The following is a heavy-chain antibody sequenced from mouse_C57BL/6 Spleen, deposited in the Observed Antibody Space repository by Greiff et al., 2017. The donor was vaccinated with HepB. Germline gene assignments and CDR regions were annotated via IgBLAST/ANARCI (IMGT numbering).Heavy chain of an antibody. CDR1: GYTFTSYW. Sequence: QVQLQQPGAELVMPGASVKLSCKASGYTFTSYWMHWVKQRPGQGLEWIGEIDPSDSYTNYNQKFKGKSTLTVDKSSSTAYMQLSSLTSEDSAVYYCASWGYDCYQAWFAYWGQGTLVTVSA. D-gene: IGHD2-3*01. CDR2: IDPSDSYT. CDR3: ASWGYDCYQAWFAY. V-gene: IGHV1-69*01. J-gene: IGHJ3*01.